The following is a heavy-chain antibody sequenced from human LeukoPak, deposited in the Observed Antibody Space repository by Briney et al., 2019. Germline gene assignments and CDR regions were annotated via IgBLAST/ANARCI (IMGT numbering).Heavy chain of an antibody. Sequence: SETLSLTCAVSGYSISSGYYWGWIRQPPGKGLEWIGSIYNSGSTYYNPSLKSRVTISVDTSKNQFSLKLSSVTAADTAVYYCARQSKMITIFGVVPWGWFDPWGQGTLVTVSS. CDR1: GYSISSGYY. CDR3: ARQSKMITIFGVVPWGWFDP. V-gene: IGHV4-38-2*01. D-gene: IGHD3-3*01. J-gene: IGHJ5*02. CDR2: IYNSGST.